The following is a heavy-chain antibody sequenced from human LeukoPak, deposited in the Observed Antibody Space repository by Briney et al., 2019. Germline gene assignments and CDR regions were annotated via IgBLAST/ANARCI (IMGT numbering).Heavy chain of an antibody. V-gene: IGHV3-23*01. Sequence: PGGSLRLSCAASGFPFSSYTMNWVRQAPGKGLEWVSGISGSGGSTNYADSVKGRFTISRDTSKNTVYLQMNSLRAEDTAVYYCAKQGRSGSLSHFDYWGQGTLVTVSS. J-gene: IGHJ4*02. CDR1: GFPFSSYT. CDR2: ISGSGGST. CDR3: AKQGRSGSLSHFDY. D-gene: IGHD3-10*01.